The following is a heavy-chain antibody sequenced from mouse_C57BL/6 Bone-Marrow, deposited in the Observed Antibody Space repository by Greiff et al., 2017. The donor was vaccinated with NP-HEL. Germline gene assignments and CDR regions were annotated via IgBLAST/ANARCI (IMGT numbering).Heavy chain of an antibody. J-gene: IGHJ2*01. D-gene: IGHD4-1*01. Sequence: VKVVESGAELARPGASVKLSCKASGYTFTSYGISWVKQRTGQGLEWIGEIYPRSGNTYYNEKFKGKATLTADKSSSTAYMELRSLTSEDSAVYFCARSPGTGYWGQGTTLTVSS. CDR2: IYPRSGNT. CDR3: ARSPGTGY. V-gene: IGHV1-81*01. CDR1: GYTFTSYG.